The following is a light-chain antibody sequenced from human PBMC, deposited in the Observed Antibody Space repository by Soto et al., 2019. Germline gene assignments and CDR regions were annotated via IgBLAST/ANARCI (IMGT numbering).Light chain of an antibody. CDR3: QQYYDLVT. J-gene: IGKJ3*01. CDR1: QSVSSN. CDR2: GAS. V-gene: IGKV3-15*01. Sequence: EIVMTQSPATLSVSPGERATFSCRASQSVSSNLAWYQQKPGQAPRLLIYGASSRATGIPARFSGSGSGTEFTLTISSLQSADFAVYYCQQYYDLVTFGPGTKVDIK.